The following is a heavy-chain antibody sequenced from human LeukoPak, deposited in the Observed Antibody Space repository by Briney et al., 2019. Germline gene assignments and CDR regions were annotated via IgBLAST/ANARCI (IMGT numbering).Heavy chain of an antibody. J-gene: IGHJ4*02. D-gene: IGHD2-15*01. V-gene: IGHV3-7*05. CDR2: LNQDGSEK. CDR1: GFTFGAYW. Sequence: PGGSLRFSCAASGFTFGAYWMTWVRQAPGKGLEWVANLNQDGSEKYYVDSVKGRFTISRDNAKNSLYLQMNGLRAEDTAVYYCGEGRKGDCFPNYWGQGTLVTVSS. CDR3: GEGRKGDCFPNY.